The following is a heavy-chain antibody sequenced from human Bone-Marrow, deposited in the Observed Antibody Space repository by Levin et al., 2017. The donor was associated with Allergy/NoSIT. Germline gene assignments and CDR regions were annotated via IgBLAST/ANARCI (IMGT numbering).Heavy chain of an antibody. CDR1: GGTFSSYA. CDR2: IIPFFGTA. Sequence: SVKVSCKASGGTFSSYAINWVRQAPGQGLEWMGGIIPFFGTANYAQRFQGRVTITADKSTSTAYMELTSLRSEDTAVYYCARAALEHLGELSFRHIDYWGQGTLLTVSS. CDR3: ARAALEHLGELSFRHIDY. J-gene: IGHJ4*02. V-gene: IGHV1-69*06. D-gene: IGHD3-16*02.